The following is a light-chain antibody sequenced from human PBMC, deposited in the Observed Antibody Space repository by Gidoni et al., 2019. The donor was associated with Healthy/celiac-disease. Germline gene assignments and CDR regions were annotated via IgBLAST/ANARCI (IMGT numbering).Light chain of an antibody. V-gene: IGLV9-49*01. CDR3: GADHGSGSNFVSWV. CDR1: SGYSNYK. J-gene: IGLJ3*02. CDR2: VGTGGIVG. Sequence: QPGLTQPPSASPSLGASVTLTCTLSSGYSNYKVDWHQQRPGKGPRFVMRVGTGGIVGSKGDGIPDRFSVLGSGLNRYLTIKNIQEEDESDYHCGADHGSGSNFVSWVFGGGTKLAVL.